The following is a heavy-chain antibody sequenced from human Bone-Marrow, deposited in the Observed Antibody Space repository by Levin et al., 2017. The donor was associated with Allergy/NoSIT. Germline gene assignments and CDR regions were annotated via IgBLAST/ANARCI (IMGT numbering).Heavy chain of an antibody. CDR3: ARGRGLDV. J-gene: IGHJ6*02. V-gene: IGHV3-7*01. CDR2: IKQDGSEK. CDR1: GFTFSNIW. Sequence: RTGGSLRLSCAASGFTFSNIWMSWVRQAPGKGLEWVANIKQDGSEKYYVESVKDRFTISRDNAKKSLYLQMNSLRVEDTALYYCARGRGLDVWGQGTTVIVSS.